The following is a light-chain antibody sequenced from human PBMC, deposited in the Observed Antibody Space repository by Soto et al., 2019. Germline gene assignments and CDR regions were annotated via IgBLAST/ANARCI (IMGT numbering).Light chain of an antibody. J-gene: IGKJ4*01. Sequence: ELVLTQSPATLSLSPGERATLSCRASQSVSNNLAWYQQNPGQAPRLLIYDASNRATGFPARRSGSGFGTDFTLTIRSLEPEDFAVYFCQQRINWPLLPFGGGIKVELK. CDR1: QSVSNN. CDR2: DAS. V-gene: IGKV3-11*01. CDR3: QQRINWPLLP.